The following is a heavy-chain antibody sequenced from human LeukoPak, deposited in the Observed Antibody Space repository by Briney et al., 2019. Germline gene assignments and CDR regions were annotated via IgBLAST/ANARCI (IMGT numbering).Heavy chain of an antibody. D-gene: IGHD2-15*01. CDR3: ARQALGYCSGGSCYHFDY. CDR2: IYPDDSYT. CDR1: GYTFTNYW. J-gene: IGHJ4*02. V-gene: IGHV5-51*01. Sequence: GESLKIPCKGSGYTFTNYWIGWVRQMPGKGLEWMGIIYPDDSYTRYSPSFQGQVTISADKSISTAYLQWSSLKASDTAIYYCARQALGYCSGGSCYHFDYWGQGTLVTVSS.